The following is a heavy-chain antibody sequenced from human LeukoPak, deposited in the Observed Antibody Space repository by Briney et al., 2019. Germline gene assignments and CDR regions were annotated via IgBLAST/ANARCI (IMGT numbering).Heavy chain of an antibody. CDR2: IIPIFGTA. Sequence: SVKVSFKASGGTFSSYAISWVRQAPGQGLEWMGGIIPIFGTANYAQKYQGRVTITTDEYTSTAYMELSSLRSEDTAVYYCARGHCGGDCYSAYYYYMDVWGKGTTVTVSS. D-gene: IGHD2-21*02. J-gene: IGHJ6*03. V-gene: IGHV1-69*05. CDR3: ARGHCGGDCYSAYYYYMDV. CDR1: GGTFSSYA.